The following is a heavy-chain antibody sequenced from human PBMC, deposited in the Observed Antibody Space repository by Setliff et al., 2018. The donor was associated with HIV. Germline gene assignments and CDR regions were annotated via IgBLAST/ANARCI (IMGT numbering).Heavy chain of an antibody. V-gene: IGHV4-59*01. Sequence: SETLSLTCAVYGGSFNGYYWSWIRQPPGKGLEWIGDIYYSGMTNYNPSLQSRVTISLDTSKNQFSLKVNSVTAADTAVYYCARSPRIGVAGEFEYWGQGTLVT. CDR1: GGSFNGYY. J-gene: IGHJ4*02. CDR3: ARSPRIGVAGEFEY. CDR2: IYYSGMT. D-gene: IGHD6-19*01.